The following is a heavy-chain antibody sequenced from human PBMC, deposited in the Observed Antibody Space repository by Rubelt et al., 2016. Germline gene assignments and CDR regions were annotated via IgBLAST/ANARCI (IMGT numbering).Heavy chain of an antibody. CDR2: IYYSGST. V-gene: IGHV4-59*08. D-gene: IGHD3-3*01. CDR1: GGSISSYY. J-gene: IGHJ6*02. CDR3: ARPSSGGDYYYGMDV. Sequence: QVQLQESGPGLVKPSETLSLTCTVSGGSISSYYWSWIRQPPGKGLEWIGYIYYSGSTNYNPSLKRRVTISVDTSKNQFSLKLSSVTAADTAVYYWARPSSGGDYYYGMDVWGQGTTVTVSS.